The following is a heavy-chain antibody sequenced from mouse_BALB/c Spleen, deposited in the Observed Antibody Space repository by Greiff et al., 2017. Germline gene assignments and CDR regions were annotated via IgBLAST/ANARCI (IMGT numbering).Heavy chain of an antibody. CDR2: IRSKSNNYAT. CDR1: GFTFNTYA. D-gene: IGHD1-1*01. J-gene: IGHJ3*01. V-gene: IGHV10-1*02. Sequence: EVQLVESGGGLVQPKGSLKLSCAASGFTFNTYAMNWVRQAPGKGLEWVARIRSKSNNYATYYADSVKDRFTISRDDSQSMLYLQMNNLKTEDTAMYYCVRRHYYGSSYGGFFFAYWGQGTLVTVSA. CDR3: VRRHYYGSSYGGFFFAY.